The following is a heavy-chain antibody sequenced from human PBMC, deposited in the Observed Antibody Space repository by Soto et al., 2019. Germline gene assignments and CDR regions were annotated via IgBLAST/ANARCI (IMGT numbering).Heavy chain of an antibody. Sequence: SVKVSCKASGGTFSSYALSWVRQAPGQGLEWMGGIIPIFVTANYAQKFQGRVTITADKSTTTAYMELSILRSEDTAVYYCATEGAGTWRGNWFGTLSLGTRVT. V-gene: IGHV1-69*06. D-gene: IGHD6-19*01. CDR1: GGTFSSYA. CDR3: ATEGAGTWRGNWFGT. J-gene: IGHJ5*02. CDR2: IIPIFVTA.